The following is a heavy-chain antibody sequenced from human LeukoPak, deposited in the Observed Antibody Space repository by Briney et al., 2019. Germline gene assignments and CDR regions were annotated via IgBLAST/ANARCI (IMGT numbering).Heavy chain of an antibody. CDR2: FIPMLGTA. D-gene: IGHD3-3*01. Sequence: GASVKVSCKASGGTFSDYALNWVRRAPGQGLEWMGVFIPMLGTANSTQKFQGRVTITADISTNTAYMELSSLRSEDTAVYFCAAIPVFGVVLHQEPVWGKGTTVTVSS. V-gene: IGHV1-69*10. CDR1: GGTFSDYA. J-gene: IGHJ6*04. CDR3: AAIPVFGVVLHQEPV.